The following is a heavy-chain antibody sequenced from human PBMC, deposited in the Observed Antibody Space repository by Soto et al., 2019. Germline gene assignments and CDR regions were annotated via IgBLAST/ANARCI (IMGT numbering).Heavy chain of an antibody. Sequence: EVQLVQAGGGLVKPGGSLRLSCVASGFTFSSYSMNWVRQAPGEGLEWVSSITGSGTYMLYADSVKGRFSISRDNAKNSVYLQMNSLSADDTAVYYCARKDFWSAYNTWFDPWGQGTLVTVSS. CDR1: GFTFSSYS. CDR3: ARKDFWSAYNTWFDP. J-gene: IGHJ5*02. D-gene: IGHD3-3*01. V-gene: IGHV3-21*06. CDR2: ITGSGTYM.